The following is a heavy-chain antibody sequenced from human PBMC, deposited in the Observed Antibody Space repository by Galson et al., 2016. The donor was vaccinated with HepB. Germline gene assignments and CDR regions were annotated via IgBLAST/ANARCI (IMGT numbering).Heavy chain of an antibody. D-gene: IGHD3-16*01. V-gene: IGHV3-15*01. CDR3: VWQWTVATCGS. CDR1: GFDFTLAW. CDR2: VKSKGGGGTM. Sequence: SLRLSCAASGFDFTLAWMSWVRQAPGRGLEWVGRVKSKGGGGTMDYAAPVKGRFTISRDDSKNMVFLQMNSLESDDTAVYYCVWQWTVATCGSWGQGALVTVSS. J-gene: IGHJ5*02.